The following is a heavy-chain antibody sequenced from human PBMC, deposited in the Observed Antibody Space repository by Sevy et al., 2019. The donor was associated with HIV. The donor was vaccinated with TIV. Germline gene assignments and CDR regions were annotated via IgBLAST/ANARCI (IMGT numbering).Heavy chain of an antibody. CDR3: AKESVSYYDFWSGHDAFDI. V-gene: IGHV3-30*18. D-gene: IGHD3-3*01. CDR2: ISYAGSSK. J-gene: IGHJ3*02. CDR1: GFNFSSYG. Sequence: GGSLRLSCAASGFNFSSYGMHWVRQAPGKGLEWVAVISYAGSSKYYADSMKGRFTISRDNSKNTLYLQINSLRAEDRAVYYCAKESVSYYDFWSGHDAFDIWGQGTMVTVSS.